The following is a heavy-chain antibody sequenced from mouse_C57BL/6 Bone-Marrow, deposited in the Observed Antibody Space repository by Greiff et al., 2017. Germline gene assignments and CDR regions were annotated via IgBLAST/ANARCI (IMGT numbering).Heavy chain of an antibody. CDR3: ARSPDYYGSSSWFAY. CDR1: GYTFTSYG. V-gene: IGHV1-81*01. D-gene: IGHD1-1*01. Sequence: VQLVESGAELARPGASVKLSCKASGYTFTSYGISWVKQRTGQGLEWIGEIYPRSGNTYYNEKFKGKATLTADKSSSTAYMELRSLTSEDSAVYFCARSPDYYGSSSWFAYWGQGTLVTVSA. CDR2: IYPRSGNT. J-gene: IGHJ3*01.